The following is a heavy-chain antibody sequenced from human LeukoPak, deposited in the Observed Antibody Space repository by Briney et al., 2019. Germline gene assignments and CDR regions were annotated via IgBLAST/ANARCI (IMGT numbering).Heavy chain of an antibody. D-gene: IGHD6-13*01. CDR1: GFTFNSHW. CDR3: ARDSEYSSSFAFDI. V-gene: IGHV3-7*01. Sequence: PGGSLRLSCAASGFTFNSHWMSWVRQAPGKGLECVANINQDGYEKYYVDSVKGRFTVSRDNAKNSLYLQMNSLRAEDTAVYYCARDSEYSSSFAFDIWGPGTVVTVSS. J-gene: IGHJ3*02. CDR2: INQDGYEK.